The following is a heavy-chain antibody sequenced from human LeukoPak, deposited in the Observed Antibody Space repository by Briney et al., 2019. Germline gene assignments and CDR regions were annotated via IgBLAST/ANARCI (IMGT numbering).Heavy chain of an antibody. V-gene: IGHV3-74*01. Sequence: GGSVRLSCAASGFTFSSYWMHWVRQAPGKGLVWVSRINSDGSSTSYADSVKGRFTISRDNAKNTLYLQMNSLRAEDTAVYYCARGFGQLWFGELLHYDYWGQGTLVTVSS. CDR1: GFTFSSYW. D-gene: IGHD3-10*01. J-gene: IGHJ4*02. CDR3: ARGFGQLWFGELLHYDY. CDR2: INSDGSST.